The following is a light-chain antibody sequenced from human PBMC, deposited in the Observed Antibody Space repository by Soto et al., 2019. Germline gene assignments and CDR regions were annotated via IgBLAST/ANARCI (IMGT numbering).Light chain of an antibody. CDR3: QQYNSYTIT. Sequence: DIQMTQSPSTLSASVGYRFTITCRASQSISSWLDCYQQKXGKAPKLLIYKASSLESGVPSRFRGSGSGTEYTLTISSLQPDDFATYYCQQYNSYTITFGQGTRLEIK. J-gene: IGKJ5*01. V-gene: IGKV1-5*03. CDR2: KAS. CDR1: QSISSW.